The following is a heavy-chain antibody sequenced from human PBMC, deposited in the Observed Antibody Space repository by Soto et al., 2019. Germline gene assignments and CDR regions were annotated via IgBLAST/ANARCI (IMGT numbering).Heavy chain of an antibody. J-gene: IGHJ5*02. CDR3: ARDPRKYYYDSSGYKRVDWFDP. CDR2: IFSSGST. Sequence: EPLSLTCTLYGGAISEYYWSWIRQSPGKCLEQIGYIFSSGSTNYNPSLRSRVSISVDTSKNQFSLRLKSMTAADTAVYYCARDPRKYYYDSSGYKRVDWFDPWGQGTLVTVSS. D-gene: IGHD3-22*01. V-gene: IGHV4-59*01. CDR1: GGAISEYY.